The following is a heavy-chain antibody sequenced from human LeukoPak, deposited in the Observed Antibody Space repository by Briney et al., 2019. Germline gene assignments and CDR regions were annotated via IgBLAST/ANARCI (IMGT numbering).Heavy chain of an antibody. CDR3: ARHRDGYYFDY. J-gene: IGHJ4*02. D-gene: IGHD3-10*01. Sequence: PSETLSLTCAVYGGSFSGYYWSWIRQPPGKGLEWIGEINHSGSTNYNPSLKSRVTISVDTSKNQFSLKLSSVTAADTAVYYCARHRDGYYFDYWGQGTLVTVSS. CDR1: GGSFSGYY. CDR2: INHSGST. V-gene: IGHV4-34*01.